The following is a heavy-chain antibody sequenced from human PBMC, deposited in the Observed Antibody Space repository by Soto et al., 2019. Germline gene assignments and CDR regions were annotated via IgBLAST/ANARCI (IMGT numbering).Heavy chain of an antibody. Sequence: QVQLVQSGAEVKKPGSSVKVSCKASGGTFSSYAISWVRQAPGQGLEWMGGIIPIFGTANYAQKFQGRVTITADESTSTAYMELSSLRSEDTAVYYCVSHCGGDCYTAYYYYYGMDVWGQGTTVTVSS. CDR2: IIPIFGTA. V-gene: IGHV1-69*12. CDR3: VSHCGGDCYTAYYYYYGMDV. CDR1: GGTFSSYA. J-gene: IGHJ6*02. D-gene: IGHD2-21*02.